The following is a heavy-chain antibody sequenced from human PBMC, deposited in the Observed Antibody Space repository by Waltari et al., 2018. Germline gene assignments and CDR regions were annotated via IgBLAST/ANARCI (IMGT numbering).Heavy chain of an antibody. V-gene: IGHV1-2*02. J-gene: IGHJ5*01. CDR2: ILPQNGGT. Sequence: QVQMVQSGAEVKRPGASVKVSCKASGYNFIHFYVHWMRQAPGQGLEWLGWILPQNGGTSYAPKFQGRLTLTRDTSITTLYMELDSLTSDDTALYFCARENWHYDSWGQGTQVTVSS. CDR3: ARENWHYDS. CDR1: GYNFIHFY. D-gene: IGHD1-7*01.